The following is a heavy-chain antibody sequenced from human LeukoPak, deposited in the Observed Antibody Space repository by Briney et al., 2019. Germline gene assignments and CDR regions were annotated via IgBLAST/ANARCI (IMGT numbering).Heavy chain of an antibody. CDR2: ISIISDYI. D-gene: IGHD4-17*01. Sequence: GGSLRLSCAASGFTFSNFAMNWVRQAPGKGLEWVSSISIISDYIYYADSVKGRFTISRDNAKNSLSLQMDSLRAEDTAVYYCARAADYGDYRCFDYWGQGTLVTVSS. V-gene: IGHV3-21*01. CDR3: ARAADYGDYRCFDY. CDR1: GFTFSNFA. J-gene: IGHJ4*02.